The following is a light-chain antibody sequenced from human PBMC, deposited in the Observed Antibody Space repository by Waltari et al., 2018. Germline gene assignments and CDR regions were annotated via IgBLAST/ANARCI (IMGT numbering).Light chain of an antibody. CDR2: GAS. CDR1: QSVSRSY. J-gene: IGKJ4*01. V-gene: IGKV3-20*01. CDR3: QQSRT. Sequence: EIVLTQSPGTLSLSPGERATLSCRASQSVSRSYLAWYQQKPGQAPRLLIYGASSRATGIPDRFSGSGSGTDFTLTISRLEPEDFAVYYCQQSRTFGGGTKVEIK.